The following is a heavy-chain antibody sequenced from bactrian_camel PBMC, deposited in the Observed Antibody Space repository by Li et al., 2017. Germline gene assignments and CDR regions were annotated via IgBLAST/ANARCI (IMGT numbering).Heavy chain of an antibody. J-gene: IGHJ6*01. Sequence: HVQLVESGGGLVQPGGSLRLSCAASGFTFNSYWMYWVRQAPGKGLEWVSTINSGGGTTYYADSVKGRFTISQESTNNTVYLQMDRLKPEDTATYFCAATCGPLLVRLAFEEGRYTSWGQGTQVTVS. CDR2: INSGGGTT. V-gene: IGHV3S1*01. D-gene: IGHD1*01. CDR1: GFTFNSYW. CDR3: AATCGPLLVRLAFEEGRYTS.